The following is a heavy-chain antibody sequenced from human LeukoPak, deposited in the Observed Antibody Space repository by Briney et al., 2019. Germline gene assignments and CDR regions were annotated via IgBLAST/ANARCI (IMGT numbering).Heavy chain of an antibody. CDR3: ARGLYGGNSVDYFDY. D-gene: IGHD4-23*01. CDR1: GFTFSSYA. V-gene: IGHV3-23*01. J-gene: IGHJ4*02. Sequence: PGGSLRLSCAASGFTFSSYAMSWVRQAPGKGLEWVSAISGSGGSTYYADSVKGRFTISRDNAKNSLYLQMNSLRAEDTAVYYCARGLYGGNSVDYFDYWGQGTLVTVSS. CDR2: ISGSGGST.